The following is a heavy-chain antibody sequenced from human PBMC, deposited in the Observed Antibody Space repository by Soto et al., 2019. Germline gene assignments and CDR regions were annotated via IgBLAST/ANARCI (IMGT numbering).Heavy chain of an antibody. CDR1: GFTFDDYG. V-gene: IGHV3-20*01. J-gene: IGHJ6*03. Sequence: GGSLRLSCAASGFTFDDYGMSWVRQAPGKGLEWVSGINWNGGSTGYADSVKGRFTISRDNAKNSLYLQMNSLRAEDTALYHCARDPRLRGYYYYYMDVWGKGTTVTVSS. D-gene: IGHD4-17*01. CDR2: INWNGGST. CDR3: ARDPRLRGYYYYYMDV.